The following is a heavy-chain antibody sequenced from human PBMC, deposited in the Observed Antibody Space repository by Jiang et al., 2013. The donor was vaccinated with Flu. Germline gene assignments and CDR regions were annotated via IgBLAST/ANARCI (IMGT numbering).Heavy chain of an antibody. CDR3: ARHGTPHMYYDFWSGYPAAFDY. Sequence: GLVKPSETLSLTCTVSGGSISSSSYYWGWIRQPPGKGLEWIGSIYYSGSTYYNPSLKSRVTISVDTSKNQFSLKLSSVTAADTAVYYCARHGTPHMYYDFWSGYPAAFDYWGQGTLVTVSS. D-gene: IGHD3-3*01. CDR2: IYYSGST. CDR1: GGSISSSSYY. V-gene: IGHV4-39*01. J-gene: IGHJ4*02.